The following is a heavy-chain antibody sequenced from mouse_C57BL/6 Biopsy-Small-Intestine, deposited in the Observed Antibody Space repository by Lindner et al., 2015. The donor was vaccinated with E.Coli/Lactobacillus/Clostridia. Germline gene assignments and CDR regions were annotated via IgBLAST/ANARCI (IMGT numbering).Heavy chain of an antibody. CDR1: GYNFINFY. CDR3: ARGRPGDNSRWFIYFDN. D-gene: IGHD1-1*02. CDR2: INPTGGST. Sequence: SVKVSCKASGYNFINFYMHWVRQAPGQGLEWMGQINPTGGSTSYAPKFQGRVTMTRDTSTSTAYMELSSLRSDDTAVYFCARGRPGDNSRWFIYFDNWGQGALVTVSS. J-gene: IGHJ3*01. V-gene: IGHV1S26*01.